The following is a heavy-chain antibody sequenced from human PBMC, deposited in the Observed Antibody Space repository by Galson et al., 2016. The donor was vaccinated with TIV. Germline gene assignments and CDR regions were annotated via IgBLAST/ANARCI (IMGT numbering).Heavy chain of an antibody. D-gene: IGHD6-13*01. CDR1: GFSLGTSGMC. CDR3: ARTRSAAAGGLDF. CDR2: IDWDDDK. V-gene: IGHV2-70*11. J-gene: IGHJ4*02. Sequence: PALVKPTQTLTLTCTFSGFSLGTSGMCVSWVRQPPGKALEWLARIDWDDDKCYSTSLKTRLTISKDTSKNKVVLMVTDVDPMDTATYFCARTRSAAAGGLDFWGQGTLVTVSS.